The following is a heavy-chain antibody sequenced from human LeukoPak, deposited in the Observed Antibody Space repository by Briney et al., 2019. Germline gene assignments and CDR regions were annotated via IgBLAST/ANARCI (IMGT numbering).Heavy chain of an antibody. Sequence: ASVKVSCKASGGTFSSYAISWVRQAPGQGLEWMGRIIPILGIANYAQKFQGRVMITADKSTSTAYMELSSLRSEDTAVYYCARAKLVDTAMVTLLYWGQGTLVTVSS. D-gene: IGHD5-18*01. CDR2: IIPILGIA. CDR3: ARAKLVDTAMVTLLY. CDR1: GGTFSSYA. J-gene: IGHJ4*02. V-gene: IGHV1-69*04.